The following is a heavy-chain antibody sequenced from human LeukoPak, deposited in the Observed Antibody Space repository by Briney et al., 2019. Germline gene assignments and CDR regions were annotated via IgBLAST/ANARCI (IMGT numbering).Heavy chain of an antibody. V-gene: IGHV3-33*08. Sequence: GGSLRLSCSASGFTFSSYAMHWVRQAPGKGLEWVAVIWYDGSNKYYADSVKGRFTISRDNSKNTLYLQMNSLRAEDTAVYYCARDGRYFDWLLSALDYWGQGTLVTVSS. CDR2: IWYDGSNK. D-gene: IGHD3-9*01. J-gene: IGHJ4*02. CDR1: GFTFSSYA. CDR3: ARDGRYFDWLLSALDY.